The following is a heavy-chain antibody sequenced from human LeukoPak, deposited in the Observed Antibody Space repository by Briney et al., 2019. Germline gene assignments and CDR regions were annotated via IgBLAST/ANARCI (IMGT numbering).Heavy chain of an antibody. CDR2: IDHTGST. CDR1: DDSITIYY. J-gene: IGHJ6*03. CDR3: ARGRVSSNTWYSTYYYYFYMDV. D-gene: IGHD6-13*01. Sequence: ASETLSLTCTVSDDSITIYYWTWIRQPPGKGLEWIGYIDHTGSTNYNPSLNSRVTISRDTSKNHFSLELTSATAADTAVYFCARGRVSSNTWYSTYYYYFYMDVWGKGTTVTVS. V-gene: IGHV4-59*01.